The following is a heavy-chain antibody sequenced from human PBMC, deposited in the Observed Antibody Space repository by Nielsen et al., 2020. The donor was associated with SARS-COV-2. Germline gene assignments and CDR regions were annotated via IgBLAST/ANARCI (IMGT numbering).Heavy chain of an antibody. CDR1: GFTFSNAW. V-gene: IGHV3-15*01. CDR3: TTLTTVTARDC. CDR2: IKSKIDGGTT. Sequence: GESLKISCAASGFTFSNAWMSWVRQAPGKGLEWVDRIKSKIDGGTTDYAAPVKGRFTISRDDSKNTLYLYMNSLKTEDTAVYYCTTLTTVTARDCWGQGTLVTVSS. D-gene: IGHD4-17*01. J-gene: IGHJ4*02.